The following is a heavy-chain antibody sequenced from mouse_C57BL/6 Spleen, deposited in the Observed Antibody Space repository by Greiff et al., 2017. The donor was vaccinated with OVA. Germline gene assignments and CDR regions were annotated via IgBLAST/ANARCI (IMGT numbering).Heavy chain of an antibody. CDR3: ASDYGSSYPFAY. J-gene: IGHJ3*01. Sequence: QVQLQQPGAELVRPGSSVKLSCKASGYTFTSYWMHWVKQRPIQGLEWIGNIDPSDSETHYNQKFKDKATFTVAKSSSTAYMQLSSLTSEDSAVYYCASDYGSSYPFAYWGQGTLVTVSA. CDR1: GYTFTSYW. D-gene: IGHD1-1*01. V-gene: IGHV1-52*01. CDR2: IDPSDSET.